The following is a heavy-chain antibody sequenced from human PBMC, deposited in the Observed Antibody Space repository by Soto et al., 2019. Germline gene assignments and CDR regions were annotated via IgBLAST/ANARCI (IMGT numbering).Heavy chain of an antibody. CDR3: ATVCGDYVCFDY. CDR2: IKSKADGGTT. Sequence: EVQLVESGGGLVKPGGSLRLSCAASGFTFSNAWMSWVRRAPGKGLEWVGRIKSKADGGTTDYAAPVKGRFTISRDDSKNTLYLEMNSLKTEDTAVYYCATVCGDYVCFDYWGQGTLVTVSS. CDR1: GFTFSNAW. V-gene: IGHV3-15*01. D-gene: IGHD4-17*01. J-gene: IGHJ4*02.